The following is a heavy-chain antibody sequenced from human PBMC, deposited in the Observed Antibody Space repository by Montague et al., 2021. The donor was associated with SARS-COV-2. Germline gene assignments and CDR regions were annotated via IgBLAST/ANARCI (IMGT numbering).Heavy chain of an antibody. CDR2: IYYSGST. D-gene: IGHD3-9*01. CDR1: GGSISSSSYY. J-gene: IGHJ4*02. CDR3: ARMTLLRYFDWLSHGGYFDY. V-gene: IGHV4-39*01. Sequence: SETRSLTCTVSGGSISSSSYYWGWIRQPPGKGLEWIGSIYYSGSTYYNPSLKSRVTISVDTSKNQFSLKLSSVTAADTAVYYCARMTLLRYFDWLSHGGYFDYWGQGTLVTVSS.